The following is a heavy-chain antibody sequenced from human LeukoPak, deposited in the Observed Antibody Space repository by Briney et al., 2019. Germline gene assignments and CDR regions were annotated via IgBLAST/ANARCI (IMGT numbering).Heavy chain of an antibody. V-gene: IGHV4-59*01. J-gene: IGHJ6*02. Sequence: MASETLSLTCAVSGASIRSYYWSWIRQPPGKELEWVGYIYYSGRTNYNPSLKSRVTISVDTSKNQFSLKLRSVTAADPAVYYCAREATSGGLTYYYYYGMDVWGQGTTVTVSS. D-gene: IGHD1-26*01. CDR1: GASIRSYY. CDR3: AREATSGGLTYYYYYGMDV. CDR2: IYYSGRT.